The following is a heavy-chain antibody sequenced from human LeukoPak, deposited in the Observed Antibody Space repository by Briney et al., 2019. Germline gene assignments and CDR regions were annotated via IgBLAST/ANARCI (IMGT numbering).Heavy chain of an antibody. CDR3: AREYCSGGSCYGLDY. CDR2: INPSGGST. J-gene: IGHJ4*02. V-gene: IGHV1-46*01. CDR1: GYTFTSYY. D-gene: IGHD2-15*01. Sequence: ASVKVSCKASGYTFTSYYMHWVRQAPGQGLEWMGIINPSGGSTSYAQKFQGRVTMTRDTSTSTVYMELSSLRSEDTAVYYCAREYCSGGSCYGLDYWGQGTQVTVSS.